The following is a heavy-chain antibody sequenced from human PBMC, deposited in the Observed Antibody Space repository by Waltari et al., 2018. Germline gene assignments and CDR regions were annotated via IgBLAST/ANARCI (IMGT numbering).Heavy chain of an antibody. J-gene: IGHJ3*01. CDR2: ISYAVAT. D-gene: IGHD5-12*01. CDR1: GGSITSNRHY. Sequence: QLQLQESGPGLVKPSETLSLTCSVSGGSITSNRHYWGWIRPPPGQGLEWIGTISYAVATYSSPSLNSRVTVSRDTSKNQLSLTLGSVTASDTAVYYCATYIGASVGTAAFDVWGQGAMVTVSS. V-gene: IGHV4-39*01. CDR3: ATYIGASVGTAAFDV.